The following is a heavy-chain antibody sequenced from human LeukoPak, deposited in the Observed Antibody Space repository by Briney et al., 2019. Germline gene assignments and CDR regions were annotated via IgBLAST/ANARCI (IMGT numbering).Heavy chain of an antibody. J-gene: IGHJ4*02. CDR1: GFTFSSYA. Sequence: GGSLRLPCAASGFTFSSYAMHWVRQAPGKGLEWVAVISYDGSNKYYADSVKGRFTISRDNSKNTLYLQMNSLRAEDTAVYYCAREYYYDSSGYPNNSPFDYWGQGTLVTVSS. CDR2: ISYDGSNK. V-gene: IGHV3-30*01. D-gene: IGHD3-22*01. CDR3: AREYYYDSSGYPNNSPFDY.